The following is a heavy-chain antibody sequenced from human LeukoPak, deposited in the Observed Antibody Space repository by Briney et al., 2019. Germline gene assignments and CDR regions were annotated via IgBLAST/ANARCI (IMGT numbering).Heavy chain of an antibody. V-gene: IGHV1-2*02. J-gene: IGHJ4*02. Sequence: ASVKVSCKASGYTFSDYYMHWVRQAPGQGLEWMGWICPNSGGTDYAQKFQGRVTMTRDTSISTAYMELSSLRSDDTAVYYCARGGGGNSHWGQGTLVTVSS. CDR2: ICPNSGGT. D-gene: IGHD4-23*01. CDR1: GYTFSDYY. CDR3: ARGGGGNSH.